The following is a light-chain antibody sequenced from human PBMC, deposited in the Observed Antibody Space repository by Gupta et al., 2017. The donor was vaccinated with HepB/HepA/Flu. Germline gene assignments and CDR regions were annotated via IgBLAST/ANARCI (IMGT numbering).Light chain of an antibody. CDR2: GAS. CDR1: QSVSGSS. J-gene: IGKJ2*04. Sequence: EIVLTQSPGTLSLSPGERATLSCRASQSVSGSSLAWYQQKPGQAPRLLIYGASTRATGIPDRFSGSGYGTDFTLTISRREPEDFAVYYCQQYGSSPMCIFGQGTKLEIK. CDR3: QQYGSSPMCI. V-gene: IGKV3-20*01.